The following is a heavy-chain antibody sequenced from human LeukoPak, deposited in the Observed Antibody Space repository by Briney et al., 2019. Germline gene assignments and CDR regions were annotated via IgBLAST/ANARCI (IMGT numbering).Heavy chain of an antibody. J-gene: IGHJ4*02. D-gene: IGHD3-10*01. CDR3: ARGLTMVRGVTTGY. Sequence: ASVKVSCEASGYTFTSYDINWVRQATGQGLEWMGRMNPNSGNTGYAQKFQGRVTMTRNTSISTAYMELSSLRSEDTAVYYCARGLTMVRGVTTGYWGQGTLVTVSS. CDR2: MNPNSGNT. CDR1: GYTFTSYD. V-gene: IGHV1-8*01.